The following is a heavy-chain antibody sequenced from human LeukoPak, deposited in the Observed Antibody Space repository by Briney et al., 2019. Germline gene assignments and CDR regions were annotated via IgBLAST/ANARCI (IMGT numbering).Heavy chain of an antibody. CDR1: GFTFSSYW. Sequence: GGSLRLSCAASGFTFSSYWMHWVRQAPGKGLVWVSCINSDGSSISYADSVKDRFTISRDNAKNTLYLQVKSLRAEDTAVYYCARVPPWGTLMLDNWGQGTLVTVSS. J-gene: IGHJ4*02. D-gene: IGHD1-1*01. CDR2: INSDGSSI. CDR3: ARVPPWGTLMLDN. V-gene: IGHV3-74*01.